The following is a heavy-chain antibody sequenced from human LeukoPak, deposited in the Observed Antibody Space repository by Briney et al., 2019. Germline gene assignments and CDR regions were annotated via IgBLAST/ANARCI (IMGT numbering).Heavy chain of an antibody. J-gene: IGHJ5*02. CDR1: GFTFSDYY. V-gene: IGHV3-11*04. CDR2: ISSSSSTI. D-gene: IGHD3-10*01. CDR3: ARDQVLLWFGEFAH. Sequence: GGSLRLSCAASGFTFSDYYMSWIRQAPGKGLEWVSYISSSSSTIYYADSVKGRFTISRDNAKNSLYLQMNSLRAEDTAVYYCARDQVLLWFGEFAHWGQGTLVTVSS.